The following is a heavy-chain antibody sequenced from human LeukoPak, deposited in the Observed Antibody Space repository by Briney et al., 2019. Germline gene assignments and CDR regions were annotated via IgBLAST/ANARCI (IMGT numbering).Heavy chain of an antibody. CDR1: GFTFSSYW. CDR2: INSDGSTT. CDR3: GTGRTFDY. V-gene: IGHV3-74*01. J-gene: IGHJ4*02. Sequence: GGSLRLSCAASGFTFSSYWMHWVRHAPGKGLVWVSRINSDGSTTTYADSVKGRFTISRDNAKNTLYLQMNSLRAEDTAVYYCGTGRTFDYWGQGTLVTVSS.